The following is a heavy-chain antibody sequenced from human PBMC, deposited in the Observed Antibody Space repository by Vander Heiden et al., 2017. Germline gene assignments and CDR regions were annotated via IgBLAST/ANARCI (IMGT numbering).Heavy chain of an antibody. CDR1: GFTFSSYG. Sequence: QVQLVESGGGVVQPGRSLRLSCAASGFTFSSYGMHWVRQAPGKGLEWVAVIWYDGSNKYYADSVKGRFTISRDNSKNTLYLQMNSLRAEDTAVYYCARATYYYDSSGYYSYYYGMDVWGQGTTVTVSS. D-gene: IGHD3-22*01. J-gene: IGHJ6*02. V-gene: IGHV3-33*01. CDR3: ARATYYYDSSGYYSYYYGMDV. CDR2: IWYDGSNK.